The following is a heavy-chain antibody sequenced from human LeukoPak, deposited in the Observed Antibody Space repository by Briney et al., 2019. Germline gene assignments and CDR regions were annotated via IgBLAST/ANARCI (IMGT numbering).Heavy chain of an antibody. Sequence: SGGSLRLSCAASGFTFSDYYMSWIRQAPGKGLEWVSYISSSGSTIYYADSVKGRFTISRDNAKNSLYLQMNSLRAEDTAVYYCARDIAAAGYDAFDIWGRGTMVTVSS. D-gene: IGHD6-13*01. CDR1: GFTFSDYY. J-gene: IGHJ3*02. V-gene: IGHV3-11*01. CDR2: ISSSGSTI. CDR3: ARDIAAAGYDAFDI.